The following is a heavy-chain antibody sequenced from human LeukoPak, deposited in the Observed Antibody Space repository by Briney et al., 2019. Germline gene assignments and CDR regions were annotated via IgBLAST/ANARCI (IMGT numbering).Heavy chain of an antibody. Sequence: ASLKLSCEASRYTFTGYNMNWVRQAPGQGLEWMGWINPSGGGTNYAQNFQGRVTMTRDTSINTAYMVLRRLRSDDTAMYYCARAPSHSRFFVPRFGTFDSWGQGTLVTVSS. V-gene: IGHV1-2*02. J-gene: IGHJ4*02. CDR2: INPSGGGT. CDR1: RYTFTGYN. CDR3: ARAPSHSRFFVPRFGTFDS. D-gene: IGHD3-3*01.